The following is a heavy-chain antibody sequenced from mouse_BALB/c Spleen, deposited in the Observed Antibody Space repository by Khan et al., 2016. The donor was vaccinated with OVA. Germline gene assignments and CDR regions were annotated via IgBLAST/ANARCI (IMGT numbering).Heavy chain of an antibody. CDR3: AIYHGYFDV. D-gene: IGHD1-1*01. Sequence: VQLKESGPDLVKPGASMKISCKASGYSFTGYYIHWVKPSHGKSLEWIGRVNPNNGGTSYNQKFKGKAILTVDKSSNTAYMELRSLTAEDSAVYSCAIYHGYFDVWGAGTTVTVSS. CDR2: VNPNNGGT. CDR1: GYSFTGYY. J-gene: IGHJ1*01. V-gene: IGHV1-26*01.